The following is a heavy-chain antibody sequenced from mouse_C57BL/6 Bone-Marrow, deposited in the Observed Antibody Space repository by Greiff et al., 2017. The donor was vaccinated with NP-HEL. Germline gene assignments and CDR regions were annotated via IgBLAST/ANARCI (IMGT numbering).Heavy chain of an antibody. D-gene: IGHD2-5*01. CDR2: ISDGGSYT. Sequence: EVQLVESGGGLVKPGGSLKLSCAASGFTFSSYAMSWVRQTPEKRLEWVATISDGGSYTYYPDNVKGRFTISRDNAKNNLYLQMSHLKSEDTAMYYCARDGDSNFSWFAYWGQGTLVTVSA. V-gene: IGHV5-4*01. J-gene: IGHJ3*01. CDR1: GFTFSSYA. CDR3: ARDGDSNFSWFAY.